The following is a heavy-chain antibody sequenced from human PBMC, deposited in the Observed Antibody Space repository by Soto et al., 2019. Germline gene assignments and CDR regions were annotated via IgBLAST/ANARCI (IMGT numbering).Heavy chain of an antibody. V-gene: IGHV4-4*02. Sequence: SETLSLTCAVSGGSISSYYCWSWVRQPPGRGLAWIGEVYHSGSTNYNPSLKRRVTISVDKSKNQFSLELTSVTAADTAVYFCGRDRPSEYTYRSSGWSDPSGQGTLVPLCS. CDR1: GGSISSYYC. J-gene: IGHJ5*02. CDR2: VYHSGST. CDR3: GRDRPSEYTYRSSGWSDP. D-gene: IGHD5-18*01.